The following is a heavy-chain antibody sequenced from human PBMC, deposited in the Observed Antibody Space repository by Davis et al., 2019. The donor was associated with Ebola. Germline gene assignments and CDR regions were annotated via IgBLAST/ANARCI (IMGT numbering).Heavy chain of an antibody. Sequence: ASVKVSCKASVYTFTSYGITWVRQAPGQRLEWMGWRNPGTGNTKFSQKCEARVTLTWDTSATTAYLDLGSLTSEDTAVYYCARDRFRGLRAIDYWGQGTLVTVSS. CDR1: VYTFTSYG. J-gene: IGHJ4*02. CDR2: RNPGTGNT. D-gene: IGHD5-12*01. V-gene: IGHV1-3*01. CDR3: ARDRFRGLRAIDY.